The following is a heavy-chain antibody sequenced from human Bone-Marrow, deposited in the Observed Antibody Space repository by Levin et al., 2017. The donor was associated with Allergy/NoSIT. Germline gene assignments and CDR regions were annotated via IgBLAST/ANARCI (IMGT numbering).Heavy chain of an antibody. J-gene: IGHJ2*01. Sequence: SCAASGFNFGSYAMTWVRQAPGKGLESLSTISGSGESTFYADSVKGRLTISRDNSKDTLYLLVNSLSDEDTAVYYCARSIRYSSGYRRWYFDLWGRGTLVTVSS. V-gene: IGHV3-23*01. CDR1: GFNFGSYA. CDR3: ARSIRYSSGYRRWYFDL. CDR2: ISGSGEST. D-gene: IGHD6-19*01.